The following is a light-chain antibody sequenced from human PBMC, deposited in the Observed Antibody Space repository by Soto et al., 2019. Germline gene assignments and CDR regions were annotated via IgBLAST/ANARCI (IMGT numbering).Light chain of an antibody. CDR3: QQYGSSPT. V-gene: IGKV3-20*01. CDR1: QSVSSNY. Sequence: EIVLTQSPGTLSLSPGERATLSCRSSQSVSSNYLAWYQQKPDQAPRLVIYDVSGRATGIPDRSSGSGSGTDFTLTISRLEPEDFAVYYCQQYGSSPTFGQGTKVEIK. CDR2: DVS. J-gene: IGKJ1*01.